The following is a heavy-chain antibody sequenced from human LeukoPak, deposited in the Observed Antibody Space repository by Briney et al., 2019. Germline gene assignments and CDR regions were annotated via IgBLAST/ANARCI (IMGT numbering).Heavy chain of an antibody. Sequence: VGSLRLSCAASGFTFSSYEMNCVRQAPGKGREWVSYISGSGSTIYYADSVKCRFTISRDNAKNSLYLQMNSLRGEDTAVYYCARDRENCSGGSCYSYAFDIWGQGTMVTVSS. V-gene: IGHV3-48*03. CDR3: ARDRENCSGGSCYSYAFDI. CDR1: GFTFSSYE. CDR2: ISGSGSTI. D-gene: IGHD2-15*01. J-gene: IGHJ3*02.